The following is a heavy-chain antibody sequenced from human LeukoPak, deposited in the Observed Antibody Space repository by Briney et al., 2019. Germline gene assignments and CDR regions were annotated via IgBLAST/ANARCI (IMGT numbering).Heavy chain of an antibody. J-gene: IGHJ5*02. CDR1: GSSINNYY. D-gene: IGHD3-9*01. CDR2: IYYTGST. V-gene: IGHV4-59*01. CDR3: ARAPGDILTGYWFDP. Sequence: SETLSLTCTVSGSSINNYYWSWIRQPPGKGLEWIGYIYYTGSTNYTPSFKSRVTISVDTSKNQFSLKVNSVTAADTAVYCCARAPGDILTGYWFDPWGQGALVTVSS.